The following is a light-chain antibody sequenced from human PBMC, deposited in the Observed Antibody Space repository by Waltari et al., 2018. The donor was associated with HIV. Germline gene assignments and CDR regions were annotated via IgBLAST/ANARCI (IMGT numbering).Light chain of an antibody. Sequence: SYELTQPFSVSVALAQTVTITRGGRTIGTKHVHWYQQRPGQAPLLVIFNDRNRPSGIPERFSGSKSRNTATLTSSGAQAGDEADYYCQVWHYSVVFGGGTKLTVL. CDR3: QVWHYSVV. J-gene: IGLJ3*02. V-gene: IGLV3-9*01. CDR2: NDR. CDR1: TIGTKH.